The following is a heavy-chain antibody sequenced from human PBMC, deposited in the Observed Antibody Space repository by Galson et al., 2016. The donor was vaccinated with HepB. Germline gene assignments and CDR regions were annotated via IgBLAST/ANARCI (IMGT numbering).Heavy chain of an antibody. J-gene: IGHJ6*02. D-gene: IGHD2/OR15-2a*01. CDR2: IIHTGSA. CDR3: ARGKAGGSIVMRPKYGMDV. Sequence: SETLSLTCAVYSGSFSGYYWTWIRQTPGKGLEWIGEIIHTGSANYSPSLRSRVTMSVDTSKKQFSLRLTSVTAADTAVYYCARGKAGGSIVMRPKYGMDVWGQGTAVIVSS. V-gene: IGHV4-34*01. CDR1: SGSFSGYY.